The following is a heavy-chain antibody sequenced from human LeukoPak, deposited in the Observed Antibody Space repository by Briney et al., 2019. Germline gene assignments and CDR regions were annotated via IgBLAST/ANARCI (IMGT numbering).Heavy chain of an antibody. Sequence: SETLSLTCTVSGGSISSYYWSWIRQPPGKGLEWIGYIYYSGSTNYNPSLKSRVTISVDTSKNQFSLKLSSVTAADTAVYYCARDRVAVAGTYYYGMDVWGQGTTATVSS. CDR3: ARDRVAVAGTYYYGMDV. CDR1: GGSISSYY. CDR2: IYYSGST. J-gene: IGHJ6*02. V-gene: IGHV4-59*01. D-gene: IGHD6-19*01.